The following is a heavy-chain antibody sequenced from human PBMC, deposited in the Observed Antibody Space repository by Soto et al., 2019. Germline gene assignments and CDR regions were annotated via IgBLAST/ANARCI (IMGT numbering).Heavy chain of an antibody. D-gene: IGHD2-2*01. CDR2: IYSSVST. Sequence: SETLSLTCTVSGDSIISYYCIWIRHPALKGLEWIGRIYSSVSTNYNPSLKSRVTMSVDTSKNQFSLKLSSVTAADTAVYFCARDYPHCSRTSCYFQDWGQGTLVTVSS. J-gene: IGHJ1*01. CDR3: ARDYPHCSRTSCYFQD. V-gene: IGHV4-4*07. CDR1: GDSIISYY.